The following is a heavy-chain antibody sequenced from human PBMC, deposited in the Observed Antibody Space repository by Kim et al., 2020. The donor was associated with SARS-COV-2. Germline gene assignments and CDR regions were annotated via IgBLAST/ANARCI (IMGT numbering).Heavy chain of an antibody. J-gene: IGHJ3*02. Sequence: SETLSLTCAVYGGSFSGYYWSWIRQPPGKGLEWIGEINNSGSTNYNPSLKSRVTISVDTSKNQFSLKLSSVTAADTAVYYCARVKTPYYYDSSGYYRNDAFDIWGQGTMVTVSS. CDR3: ARVKTPYYYDSSGYYRNDAFDI. CDR2: INNSGST. V-gene: IGHV4-34*01. D-gene: IGHD3-22*01. CDR1: GGSFSGYY.